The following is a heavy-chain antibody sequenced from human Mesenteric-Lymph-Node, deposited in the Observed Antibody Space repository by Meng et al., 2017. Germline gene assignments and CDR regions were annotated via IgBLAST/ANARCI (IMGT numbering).Heavy chain of an antibody. D-gene: IGHD4-17*01. Sequence: GESLKISCAASGFTFSSYAMTWVRQAPGKGLEWVSTISGSGGSTYYADSVKGRFTISRDNSKNTLYLQMNRLRVEDTAVYYCARPPDYGDYGYYGMDVWGQGTTVTVSS. CDR2: ISGSGGST. CDR3: ARPPDYGDYGYYGMDV. V-gene: IGHV3-23*01. J-gene: IGHJ6*02. CDR1: GFTFSSYA.